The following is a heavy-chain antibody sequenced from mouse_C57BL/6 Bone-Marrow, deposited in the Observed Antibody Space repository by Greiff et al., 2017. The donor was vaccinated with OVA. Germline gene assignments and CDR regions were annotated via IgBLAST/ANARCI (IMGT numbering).Heavy chain of an antibody. CDR3: AREGVYYSNYNWYFDV. J-gene: IGHJ1*03. CDR2: IYPGSGST. Sequence: QVQLQQPGAELVKPGASVKMSCKASGYTFTSYWITWVKQRPGQGLAWIGDIYPGSGSTNYNEKFKSKATLTVDTSSSTAYMQLSSLTSEDSAVYYCAREGVYYSNYNWYFDVWGTGTTVTVSS. CDR1: GYTFTSYW. D-gene: IGHD2-5*01. V-gene: IGHV1-55*01.